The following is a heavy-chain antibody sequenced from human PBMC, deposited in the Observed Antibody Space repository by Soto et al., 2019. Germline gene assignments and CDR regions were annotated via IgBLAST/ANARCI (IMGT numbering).Heavy chain of an antibody. Sequence: EVQLLESWGGLVQPGGSLRLSCAASGFTFSSYAMSWVRQAPGKGLEWVSAISGSGGSTYYADSVKGRFTISRDNSKNTLYLQMNSLRAEDTAVYYCAKTLYYYDTSGYQWGQGTLVTVSS. V-gene: IGHV3-23*01. D-gene: IGHD3-22*01. CDR3: AKTLYYYDTSGYQ. CDR2: ISGSGGST. J-gene: IGHJ4*02. CDR1: GFTFSSYA.